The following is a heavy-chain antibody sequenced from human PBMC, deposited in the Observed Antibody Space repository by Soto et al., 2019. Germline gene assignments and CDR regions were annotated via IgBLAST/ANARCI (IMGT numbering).Heavy chain of an antibody. CDR2: IKQDGSEK. D-gene: IGHD3-22*01. CDR3: ARAYYYDSSGYYY. Sequence: PGGSLRLSCAASGFTFSSYWMSWVRQAPGKGLEWVANIKQDGSEKYYVDSLKGRFTISRDNAKNSLYLQMNSLRAEDTAVYYCARAYYYDSSGYYYWGQGTLVTVSS. CDR1: GFTFSSYW. V-gene: IGHV3-7*01. J-gene: IGHJ4*02.